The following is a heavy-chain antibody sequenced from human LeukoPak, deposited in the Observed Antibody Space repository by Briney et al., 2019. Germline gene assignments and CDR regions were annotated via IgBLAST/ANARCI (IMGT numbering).Heavy chain of an antibody. V-gene: IGHV1-69*13. CDR2: IIPIFGTA. J-gene: IGHJ4*02. CDR1: GGTFSSYA. Sequence: AVKVTCKACGGTFSSYAISWVRQAPGQGLEWMGGIIPIFGTANYAQKFQGRVTITADESTSTAYMELSSLRSEDTAVYYCARDRGVAAAGTWDFDYWGQGTLVTVSS. D-gene: IGHD6-13*01. CDR3: ARDRGVAAAGTWDFDY.